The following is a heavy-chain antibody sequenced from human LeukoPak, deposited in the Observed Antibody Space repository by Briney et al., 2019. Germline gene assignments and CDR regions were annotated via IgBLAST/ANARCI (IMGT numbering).Heavy chain of an antibody. D-gene: IGHD2-2*02. V-gene: IGHV1-24*01. Sequence: GASVKVSCKVSGYTFTELSMHWVRQAPGKGLEWMGGFDPEDGETIYAQKFQGRVTMTEDTSTDTAYMELSSLRSEDTAVYYCATGGVDCSSTSCYRAWYYAFDIWGQGTMVTVSS. CDR3: ATGGVDCSSTSCYRAWYYAFDI. J-gene: IGHJ3*02. CDR2: FDPEDGET. CDR1: GYTFTELS.